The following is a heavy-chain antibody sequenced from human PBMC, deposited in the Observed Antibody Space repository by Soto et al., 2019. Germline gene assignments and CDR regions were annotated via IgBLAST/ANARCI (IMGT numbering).Heavy chain of an antibody. J-gene: IGHJ4*02. V-gene: IGHV4-34*01. CDR1: GGSFSGYY. CDR2: INHSGST. CDR3: ARGVEMATPLRYFDY. D-gene: IGHD5-12*01. Sequence: SETLSLTCAVYGGSFSGYYWSWIRQPPGKGLECIGEINHSGSTNYNPSLKSRVTISVDTSKNQFSLKLSSVTAADTAVYYCARGVEMATPLRYFDYWGQGTLVTVPS.